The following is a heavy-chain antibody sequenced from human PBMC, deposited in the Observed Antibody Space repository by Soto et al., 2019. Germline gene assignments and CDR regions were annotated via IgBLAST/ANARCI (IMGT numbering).Heavy chain of an antibody. D-gene: IGHD3-10*01. J-gene: IGHJ6*03. CDR2: IWYDGSNK. Sequence: QVQLVESGGGVVQPGRSLRLSCAASGFTFISYGMHWVRQAPGKGLEWVAVIWYDGSNKYYADSVKGRFTISRDNSKNTLYLQMNSLRAEDTAVYYCVRDQVGFLDYYYYMDVWGKGTTVTVSS. V-gene: IGHV3-33*01. CDR3: VRDQVGFLDYYYYMDV. CDR1: GFTFISYG.